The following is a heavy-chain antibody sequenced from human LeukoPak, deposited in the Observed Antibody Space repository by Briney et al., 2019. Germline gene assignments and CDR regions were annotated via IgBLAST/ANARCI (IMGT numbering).Heavy chain of an antibody. Sequence: GESLKISCKGSGYSFTSYWIGWVRQMPGKGLEWMGIIYPGDSDTRYSPSFQGQVTISADKSISTAYLQWSSLKASDTAMYYCARHGTYYYGSEYYMDVWGKGTTVTVSS. V-gene: IGHV5-51*01. J-gene: IGHJ6*03. CDR1: GYSFTSYW. CDR2: IYPGDSDT. D-gene: IGHD3-10*01. CDR3: ARHGTYYYGSEYYMDV.